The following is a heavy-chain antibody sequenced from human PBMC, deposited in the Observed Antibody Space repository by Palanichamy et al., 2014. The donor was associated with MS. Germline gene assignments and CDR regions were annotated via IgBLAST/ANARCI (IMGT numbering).Heavy chain of an antibody. CDR2: INPSGGST. D-gene: IGHD3-22*01. Sequence: QVQLVQSGAEVKKPGASVKISCKASGYTFTSYSIHWVRQAPGQGLEWMGIINPSGGSTNYAQKFQGRVTMTRDTSTSTVCMELSSLRSEDTAVYYCARGGKYYYNSSGYYYNYYYYYGMDVWGQGAAVTVPS. J-gene: IGHJ6*02. V-gene: IGHV1-46*03. CDR1: GYTFTSYS. CDR3: ARGGKYYYNSSGYYYNYYYYYGMDV.